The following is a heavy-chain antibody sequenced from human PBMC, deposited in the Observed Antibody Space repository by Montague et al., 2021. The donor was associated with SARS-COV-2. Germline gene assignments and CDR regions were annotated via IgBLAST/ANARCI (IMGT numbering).Heavy chain of an antibody. D-gene: IGHD5-18*01. CDR1: GDSINSDTAF. V-gene: IGHV4-39*01. CDR3: ARHDHTDFGNPNWFDP. CDR2: MVYSGRN. Sequence: SETLPLTCTVSGDSINSDTAFWGWVRQSPGEGLEWIGSMVYSGRNFYNGALRSRLTISVDTSKNQFSLELRAVTAADTGPYYRARHDHTDFGNPNWFDPWGQGTLVTVSS. J-gene: IGHJ5*02.